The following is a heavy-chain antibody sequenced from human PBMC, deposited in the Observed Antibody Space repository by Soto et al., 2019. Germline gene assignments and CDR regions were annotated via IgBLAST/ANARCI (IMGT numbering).Heavy chain of an antibody. J-gene: IGHJ4*02. CDR1: GFTFINAW. CDR3: TTHYDFWSGKSFDY. V-gene: IGHV3-15*07. Sequence: EVQLVESGGGLVKPGGSLRLSCAASGFTFINAWMNWVRQAPGKGLERVGRIKSKIDGGTTDYAAPVKGRFTISRDDSKTTLYLQMNSLKTEDTAVYYCTTHYDFWSGKSFDYWGQGTLVTVSS. D-gene: IGHD3-3*01. CDR2: IKSKIDGGTT.